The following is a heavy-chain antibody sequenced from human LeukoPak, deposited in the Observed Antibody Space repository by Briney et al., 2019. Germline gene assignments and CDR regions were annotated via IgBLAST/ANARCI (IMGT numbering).Heavy chain of an antibody. CDR1: GYTFPGYY. V-gene: IGHV1-2*02. D-gene: IGHD6-6*01. Sequence: ASVKVSCKASGYTFPGYYMHWVRQAPGQGLEWMGWINPNSGGTNYAQKFQGRVTMTRDTSISTAYAELSRLRSDDTAVYYCAREHSSSSGKVFDYWGQGTLVTVFS. CDR3: AREHSSSSGKVFDY. J-gene: IGHJ4*02. CDR2: INPNSGGT.